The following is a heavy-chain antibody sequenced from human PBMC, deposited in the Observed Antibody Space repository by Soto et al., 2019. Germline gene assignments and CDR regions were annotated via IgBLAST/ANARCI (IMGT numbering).Heavy chain of an antibody. D-gene: IGHD3-22*01. J-gene: IGHJ4*02. CDR2: IDPSDSYT. CDR1: GYSFTSYW. V-gene: IGHV5-10-1*01. CDR3: VTTRATYYYDSSGYYERFDY. Sequence: GESLKISCKGSGYSFTSYWISWVRQMPGKGLEWMGRIDPSDSYTNYSPSFQGHVTISADKSISTAYLLWSSLKASDTAMYYCVTTRATYYYDSSGYYERFDYWGQGTLVTVSS.